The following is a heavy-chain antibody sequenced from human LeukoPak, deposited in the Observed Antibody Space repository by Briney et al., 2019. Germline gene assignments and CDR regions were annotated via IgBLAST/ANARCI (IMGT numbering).Heavy chain of an antibody. Sequence: GESLRLSCAASGFTFSSYWMSWVRQAPGKGLEWVANIHQDGSEKYYVVSVRGRFTISRDNAKNSLYLQMNSLRAEDTAVYYCARTVVVAATLFDYWGQGTLVTVSS. V-gene: IGHV3-7*01. CDR2: IHQDGSEK. D-gene: IGHD2-15*01. CDR3: ARTVVVAATLFDY. J-gene: IGHJ4*02. CDR1: GFTFSSYW.